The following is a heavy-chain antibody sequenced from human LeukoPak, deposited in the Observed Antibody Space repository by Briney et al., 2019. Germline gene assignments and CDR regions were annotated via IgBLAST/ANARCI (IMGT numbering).Heavy chain of an antibody. CDR1: GFTFSSYG. J-gene: IGHJ2*01. Sequence: RSGGSLRLSCAASGFTFSSYGMHWVRQAPGKGLEWVAVISYDGSSQYYADSVKGRFTFSRDNSKNTLYLQMNSLRAEDTAVYYCAKGPQEQWLAKGYFDLWGRGTPVTVSS. V-gene: IGHV3-30*18. CDR2: ISYDGSSQ. D-gene: IGHD6-19*01. CDR3: AKGPQEQWLAKGYFDL.